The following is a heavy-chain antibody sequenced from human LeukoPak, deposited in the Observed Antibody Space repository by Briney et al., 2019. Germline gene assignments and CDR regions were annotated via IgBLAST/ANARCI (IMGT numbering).Heavy chain of an antibody. Sequence: GGSLRLSCAASGFTFSSYSMNWVRQAPGKGLEWVSYISSSGSTIYYADSVKGRFTISRDNAKNSLYLQMNGLRAEDTAVYYCARVYGDYFDYWGQGTLVTVSS. CDR3: ARVYGDYFDY. D-gene: IGHD4-17*01. CDR1: GFTFSSYS. CDR2: ISSSGSTI. J-gene: IGHJ4*02. V-gene: IGHV3-48*04.